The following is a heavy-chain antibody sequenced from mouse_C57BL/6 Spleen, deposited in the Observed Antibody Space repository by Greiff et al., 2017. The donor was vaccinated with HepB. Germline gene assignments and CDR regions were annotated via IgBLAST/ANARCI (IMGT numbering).Heavy chain of an antibody. J-gene: IGHJ4*01. CDR1: GFNIKNTY. D-gene: IGHD1-1*01. CDR3: ASLTTVVATPYDY. CDR2: IDPANGNT. Sequence: VQLQQSVAELVRPGASVKLSCTASGFNIKNTYMHWVKQRPEQGLEWIGRIDPANGNTKYAPKFQGKATITADTSSNTAYLQLSSLTSEDTAIYYCASLTTVVATPYDYWGQGTSVTVSS. V-gene: IGHV14-3*01.